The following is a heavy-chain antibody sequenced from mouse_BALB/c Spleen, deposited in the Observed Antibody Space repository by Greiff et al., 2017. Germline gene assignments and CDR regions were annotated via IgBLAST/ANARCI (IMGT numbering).Heavy chain of an antibody. CDR2: ISSGGSYT. J-gene: IGHJ4*01. Sequence: EVKLMESGGDLVKPGGSLKLSCAASGFTFSSYGMSWVRQTPDKRLEWVATISSGGSYTYYPDSVKGRFTISRDNAKNTLYLQMSSLKSEDTAMYYFARLYYGSSFYSMDYWGQGTSVTVSS. CDR3: ARLYYGSSFYSMDY. D-gene: IGHD1-1*01. CDR1: GFTFSSYG. V-gene: IGHV5-6*01.